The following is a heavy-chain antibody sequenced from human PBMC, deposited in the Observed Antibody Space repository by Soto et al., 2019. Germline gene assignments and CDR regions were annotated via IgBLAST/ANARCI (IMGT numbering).Heavy chain of an antibody. V-gene: IGHV4-4*07. J-gene: IGHJ5*02. CDR1: GGSISSYY. CDR2: IYTSGST. D-gene: IGHD3-3*01. Sequence: KTSETLSLTCTVSGGSISSYYWSWIRQPAGKGLEWIGRIYTSGSTNYNPSLKSRVTMSVDTSKNQFSLKLSSVTAADTAVYYCAREVTIFGVVPRWFDPWGQGTLVTVSS. CDR3: AREVTIFGVVPRWFDP.